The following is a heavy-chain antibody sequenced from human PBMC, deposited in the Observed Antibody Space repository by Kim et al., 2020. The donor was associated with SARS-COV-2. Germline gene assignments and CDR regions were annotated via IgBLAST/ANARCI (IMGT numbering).Heavy chain of an antibody. CDR1: GYTFTSYY. J-gene: IGHJ6*02. CDR3: ARARGRITIFGEYYYYGMDV. Sequence: ASVKVSCKASGYTFTSYYMHWVRQAPGQGLEWMGIINPSGGSTSYAQKFQGRVTMTRDTSTSTVYMELSSLRSEDTAVYYCARARGRITIFGEYYYYGMDVWGQGTTVTVSS. D-gene: IGHD3-3*01. V-gene: IGHV1-46*01. CDR2: INPSGGST.